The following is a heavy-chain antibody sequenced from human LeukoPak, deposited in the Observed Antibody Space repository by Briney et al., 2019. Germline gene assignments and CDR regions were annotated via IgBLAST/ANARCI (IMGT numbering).Heavy chain of an antibody. D-gene: IGHD2-2*01. CDR3: ARGGYCSSTSCYPDY. CDR2: INHSGST. V-gene: IGHV4-34*01. Sequence: SETLSLTCAVYGGSFSGYYWSWIRRPPGKGLEWIGEINHSGSTNYNPSLKSRVTISVDTSKNQFSLKLSSVTAADTAVYYCARGGYCSSTSCYPDYWGQGTLVTVSS. J-gene: IGHJ4*02. CDR1: GGSFSGYY.